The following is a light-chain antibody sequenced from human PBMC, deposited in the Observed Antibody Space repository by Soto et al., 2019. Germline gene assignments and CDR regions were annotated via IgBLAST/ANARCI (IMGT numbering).Light chain of an antibody. V-gene: IGKV3-20*01. CDR1: QSVSSNY. CDR3: QQHGSSSWT. J-gene: IGKJ1*01. CDR2: AAS. Sequence: ENVLTQSPGTLSSSPGARATLSCRASQSVSSNYFAWYQQKPGQATRLLIYAASSRATGNPDSFSGSGSGTDFTLTISRLEPEDFAVYYCQQHGSSSWTCGQGTRVEI.